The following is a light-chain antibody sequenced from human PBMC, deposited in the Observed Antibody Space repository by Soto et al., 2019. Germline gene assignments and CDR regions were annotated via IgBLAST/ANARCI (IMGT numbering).Light chain of an antibody. V-gene: IGKV1-5*01. J-gene: IGKJ1*01. CDR1: QTISSW. CDR2: DVS. CDR3: QQYNTFWT. Sequence: IQMTQSPSTLSASVGGRVTIPCRASQTISSWLAWYQQKPGKAPKLLIYDVSSLESGVPSRFGGSGSGTEFTLTISSLQPDDFATYYCQQYNTFWTFGQGTKVDIK.